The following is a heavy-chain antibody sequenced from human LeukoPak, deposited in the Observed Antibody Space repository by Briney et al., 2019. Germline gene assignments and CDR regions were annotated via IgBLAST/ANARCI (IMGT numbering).Heavy chain of an antibody. CDR2: ISAYSGNN. V-gene: IGHV1-18*01. CDR1: GYTFPIYG. D-gene: IGHD3-9*01. Sequence: GASVRVSCKASGYTFPIYGFHWVRQAPGQGLEWMGWISAYSGNNNYAQNLQGRVTLTTDPSTSTAYMELRSLRSDDTDVYYCARGGYYDKLNDVFDFWGQGTMVTVSS. J-gene: IGHJ3*01. CDR3: ARGGYYDKLNDVFDF.